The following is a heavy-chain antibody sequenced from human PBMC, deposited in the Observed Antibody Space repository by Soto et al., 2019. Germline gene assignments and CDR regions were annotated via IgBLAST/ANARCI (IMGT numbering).Heavy chain of an antibody. Sequence: ASVKVSCKDSGYIFTAYSMHWVRQAPGQGLEWLGWINPNSGDTIYAQKFRDRVTMTCDTSVSTAYLELSSLSSDDTALYYCAREASAVVSLDYWGQGTLVTVSS. CDR1: GYIFTAYS. J-gene: IGHJ4*02. V-gene: IGHV1-2*02. CDR3: AREASAVVSLDY. CDR2: INPNSGDT. D-gene: IGHD2-15*01.